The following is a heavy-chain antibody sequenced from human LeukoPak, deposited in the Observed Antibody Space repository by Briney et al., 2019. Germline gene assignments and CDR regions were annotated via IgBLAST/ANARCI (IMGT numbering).Heavy chain of an antibody. CDR2: IYTSGST. J-gene: IGHJ5*02. CDR1: GGSVSSYY. Sequence: PSYTLSLTCTVPGGSVSSYYWGWIRQPAGKGLEWIGRIYTSGSTNYNPSLKSRVTMSVDTSKNQFSLKLSSVTAADTAVYYCAREPPDSNEYNSSPGWFDPWGQGTLVTVSS. V-gene: IGHV4-4*07. CDR3: AREPPDSNEYNSSPGWFDP. D-gene: IGHD6-6*01.